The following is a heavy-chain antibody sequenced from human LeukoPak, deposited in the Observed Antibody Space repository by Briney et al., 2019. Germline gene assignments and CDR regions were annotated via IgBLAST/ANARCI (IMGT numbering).Heavy chain of an antibody. D-gene: IGHD2-15*01. CDR2: ISSSSSYI. J-gene: IGHJ6*03. CDR1: GFTFSNAW. Sequence: PGGSLRLSCAASGFTFSNAWMNWVRQAPGKGLEWVSSISSSSSYIYYADSVKGRFTISRDNAKNSLYLQMNSLRAEDTAVYYCARDRSGSGGYYMDVWGKGTTVTVSS. V-gene: IGHV3-21*01. CDR3: ARDRSGSGGYYMDV.